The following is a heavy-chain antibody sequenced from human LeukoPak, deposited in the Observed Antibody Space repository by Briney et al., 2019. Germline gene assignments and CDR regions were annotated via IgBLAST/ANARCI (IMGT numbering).Heavy chain of an antibody. V-gene: IGHV3-21*01. D-gene: IGHD3-10*01. CDR2: ISSSSSYI. CDR1: GFTFSSYS. J-gene: IGHJ6*02. Sequence: GGSLRLSCAASGFTFSSYSMNWVRQAPGKGLEWVSSISSSSSYIYYADSVKGRFIISRDNAKNSLFLQMNSLRVEDTAVYYCARERYYGSGNYYGMDVWGQGTTVTVSS. CDR3: ARERYYGSGNYYGMDV.